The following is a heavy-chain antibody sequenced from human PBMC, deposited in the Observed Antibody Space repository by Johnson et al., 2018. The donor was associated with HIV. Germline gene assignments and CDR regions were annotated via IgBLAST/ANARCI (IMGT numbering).Heavy chain of an antibody. CDR3: ARDKGVLVWCGGPSGAFDI. Sequence: QVQLVESGGGVVQPGRSLRLSCAASGFTFSSYAMHWVRQAPGTGLEWVAVISYDGSTKYYVDSVKGRFTISRDNAKNSLYLQMNSLLAEVTAVFYCARDKGVLVWCGGPSGAFDIWGQGTMVTVSS. CDR1: GFTFSSYA. V-gene: IGHV3-30-3*01. D-gene: IGHD3-10*01. J-gene: IGHJ3*02. CDR2: ISYDGSTK.